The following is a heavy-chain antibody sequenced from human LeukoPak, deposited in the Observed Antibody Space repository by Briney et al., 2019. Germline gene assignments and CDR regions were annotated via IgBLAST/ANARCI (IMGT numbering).Heavy chain of an antibody. J-gene: IGHJ3*02. D-gene: IGHD3-22*01. V-gene: IGHV3-30*04. CDR2: ISYDGSNK. CDR3: ARQGSSYYYDSSGYDDAFDI. CDR1: GFTFSSYA. Sequence: GRSLRLSCAASGFTFSSYAMHWVRQAPGKGLEWGAVISYDGSNKYYADSVKGRFTISRDNSKNTLYLQMNSLRAEDTAVYYCARQGSSYYYDSSGYDDAFDIWGQGTMVTVSS.